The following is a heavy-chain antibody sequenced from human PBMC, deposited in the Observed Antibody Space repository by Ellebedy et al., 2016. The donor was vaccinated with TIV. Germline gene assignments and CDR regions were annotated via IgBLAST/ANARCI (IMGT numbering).Heavy chain of an antibody. D-gene: IGHD7-27*01. V-gene: IGHV3-33*01. CDR1: GFTFRDYG. J-gene: IGHJ3*01. CDR3: ARDSGPHDAYDF. CDR2: IWYDGSRK. Sequence: GESLKISCAASGFTFRDYGMHWVRQAPGKGLEWVAVIWYDGSRKYHADSVEGRFTISRDNSKNTLYLQMNSLRAEDTAVYYCARDSGPHDAYDFWGQGTKVTVSS.